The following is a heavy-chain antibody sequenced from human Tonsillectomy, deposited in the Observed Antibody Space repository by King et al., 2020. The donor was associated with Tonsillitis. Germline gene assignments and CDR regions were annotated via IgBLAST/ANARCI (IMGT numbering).Heavy chain of an antibody. CDR3: ARGGYYYDSNGYSGLFQH. D-gene: IGHD3-22*01. Sequence: VQLVESGGGLFQPGGSLRLSCAASGFTVSSNYMSWVRQAPGKGLEWVSVIYSGGSTNYADSVKGRFTVFRDNFKNTLYLQMNSLRAEDTAVYYCARGGYYYDSNGYSGLFQHWGQGTLVTVSS. V-gene: IGHV3-53*01. CDR2: IYSGGST. J-gene: IGHJ1*01. CDR1: GFTVSSNY.